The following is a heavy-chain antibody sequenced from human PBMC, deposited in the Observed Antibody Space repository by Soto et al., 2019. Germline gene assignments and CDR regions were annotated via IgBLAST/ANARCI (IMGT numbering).Heavy chain of an antibody. CDR3: KAARGSPYVEY. CDR1: GFTFSGFW. CDR2: MKSDGTSV. D-gene: IGHD6-6*01. J-gene: IGHJ4*02. Sequence: EVQLVESGGGLVQPGGSLRLSCAAPGFTFSGFWMHWVRQAPGKGLVWVSRMKSDGTSVTYADSVKGRFTISTDNAKNTLYLQMNSLRVEDTAVYYCKAARGSPYVEYWGQGTLVTVSA. V-gene: IGHV3-74*01.